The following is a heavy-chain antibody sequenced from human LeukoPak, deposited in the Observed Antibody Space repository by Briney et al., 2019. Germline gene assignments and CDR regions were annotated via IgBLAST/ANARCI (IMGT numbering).Heavy chain of an antibody. Sequence: ASVKVSCKASGYTFTSYGISWVRQAPGQGLEWMGWISAYNGNTSYAQKLQGRVTMTTDTSTSTAYMELRSLRSDDTAVYYCARGVNYYYDSSGYSGNFDYWGQGTLVTVSS. D-gene: IGHD3-22*01. CDR3: ARGVNYYYDSSGYSGNFDY. V-gene: IGHV1-18*01. CDR2: ISAYNGNT. CDR1: GYTFTSYG. J-gene: IGHJ4*02.